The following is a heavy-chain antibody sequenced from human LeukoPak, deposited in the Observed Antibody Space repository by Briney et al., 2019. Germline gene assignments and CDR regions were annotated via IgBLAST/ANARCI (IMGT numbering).Heavy chain of an antibody. V-gene: IGHV3-48*02. D-gene: IGHD3-10*01. CDR3: ARYGSGTSYITNYFDY. J-gene: IGHJ4*02. Sequence: GGSLRLSCAASGFTFNSYSMNWVRQAPGKGLEWVSYISSDSRTIYYADSVKGRFTISRVNAKNSLYLQMKSLRDEDTAVYYCARYGSGTSYITNYFDYWGQGTLVTVSS. CDR2: ISSDSRTI. CDR1: GFTFNSYS.